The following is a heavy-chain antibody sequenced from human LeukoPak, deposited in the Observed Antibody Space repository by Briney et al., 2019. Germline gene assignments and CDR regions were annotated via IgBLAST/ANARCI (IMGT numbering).Heavy chain of an antibody. V-gene: IGHV3-7*01. Sequence: GGSLRLSCAASGFTFSNFWMSWVRQAPGKGLEWVANIKYDGSEKYYVDSVKGRFTISGDNAMNSLYLQMNNLRDEDTAFYFCARGGYGAPDAWGQGTLVTVSS. CDR3: ARGGYGAPDA. J-gene: IGHJ5*02. D-gene: IGHD5-12*01. CDR2: IKYDGSEK. CDR1: GFTFSNFW.